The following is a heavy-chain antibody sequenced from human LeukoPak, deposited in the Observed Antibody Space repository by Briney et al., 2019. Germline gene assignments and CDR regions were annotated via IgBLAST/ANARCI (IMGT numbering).Heavy chain of an antibody. J-gene: IGHJ4*02. Sequence: PSETLSLTCTVSGGSISSYYWSWIRQPPGKGLEWIGYIYTSGSTNYNPSLKSRVTISVDTSKNQFSLKLSSVTAADTAVYYCARRPYSGSYGYFDYWGQGTLVTVSS. CDR1: GGSISSYY. CDR2: IYTSGST. D-gene: IGHD1-26*01. V-gene: IGHV4-4*09. CDR3: ARRPYSGSYGYFDY.